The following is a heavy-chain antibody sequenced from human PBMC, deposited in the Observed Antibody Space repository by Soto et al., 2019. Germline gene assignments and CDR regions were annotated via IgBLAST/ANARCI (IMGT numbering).Heavy chain of an antibody. CDR2: ISGYNSIT. CDR3: ARAFGSTDY. J-gene: IGHJ4*02. V-gene: IGHV1-18*01. CDR1: GYTFSSYG. D-gene: IGHD6-13*01. Sequence: QVQLVQSGAEVKKPGASVKVSCEASGYTFSSYGISWVRQAPGQGFEWMGWISGYNSITRYAQKFQGRVTMTTDTSTSTAYMELRSLRSYDTAVYYCARAFGSTDYWGQGTLVTVSS.